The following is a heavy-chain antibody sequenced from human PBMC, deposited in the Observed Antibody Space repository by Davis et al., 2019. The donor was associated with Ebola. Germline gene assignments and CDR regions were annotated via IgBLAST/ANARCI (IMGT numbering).Heavy chain of an antibody. Sequence: PGGSLRLSCAASGFTFNLYGMHWVRQAPGKGLEWVAFMRYDGNNNYYADSVKGRFTISRDTSKNTLYLQMNSLRPEDTALYYCAKDKFPYVIVPTMSFWGQGTLVTVSS. CDR1: GFTFNLYG. V-gene: IGHV3-30*02. D-gene: IGHD5-12*01. CDR2: MRYDGNNN. CDR3: AKDKFPYVIVPTMSF. J-gene: IGHJ4*02.